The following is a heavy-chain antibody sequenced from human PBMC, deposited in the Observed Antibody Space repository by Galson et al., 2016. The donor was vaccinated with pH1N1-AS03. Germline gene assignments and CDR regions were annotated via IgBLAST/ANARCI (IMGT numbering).Heavy chain of an antibody. V-gene: IGHV4-4*07. CDR3: ERGRGSSNLDPVGY. J-gene: IGHJ4*02. Sequence: ETLSLTCTVSGGSLTNYYWSWIRQPAGRGLESIGRIHSSGSTDYNPSLRTRVTMSKDSSKNQISLNLTSVSASDTAIYYCERGRGSSNLDPVGYWGQGILVTVSS. D-gene: IGHD3-10*01. CDR2: IHSSGST. CDR1: GGSLTNYY.